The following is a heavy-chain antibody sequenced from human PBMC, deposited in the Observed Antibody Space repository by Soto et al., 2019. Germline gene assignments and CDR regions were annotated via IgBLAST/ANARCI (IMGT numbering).Heavy chain of an antibody. D-gene: IGHD6-13*01. J-gene: IGHJ4*02. CDR1: GFTFSSYA. CDR2: ISYDGSNK. V-gene: IGHV3-30-3*01. Sequence: QVQLVESGGGVVQPGRSLRLSCAASGFTFSSYAMHWVRQAPGKGLEWVAVISYDGSNKYYADSVKGRFTISRDNSKNTLYLQMNSLRAEDTAVYYCARDGASGSSSWTLKVPLHFDYWGQGTLVTVSS. CDR3: ARDGASGSSSWTLKVPLHFDY.